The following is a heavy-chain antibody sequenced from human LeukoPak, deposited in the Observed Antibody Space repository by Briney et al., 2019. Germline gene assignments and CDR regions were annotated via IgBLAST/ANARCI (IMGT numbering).Heavy chain of an antibody. CDR1: GYTFTGYY. Sequence: ASVKVSCKASGYTFTGYYMHWVRQAPGQGLEWMGWINPNSGGTNNEQKFQGRFTMTRDTSISTAYMELSRLRFDDTAVYYCARGDVDTAMVTPDYWGQGTLVTVSS. V-gene: IGHV1-2*02. J-gene: IGHJ4*02. D-gene: IGHD5-18*01. CDR3: ARGDVDTAMVTPDY. CDR2: INPNSGGT.